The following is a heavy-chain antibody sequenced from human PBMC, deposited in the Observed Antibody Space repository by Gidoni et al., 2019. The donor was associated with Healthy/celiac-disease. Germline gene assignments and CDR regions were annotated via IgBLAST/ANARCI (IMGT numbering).Heavy chain of an antibody. J-gene: IGHJ4*02. Sequence: QLQLQESGPGLVKPSETLSLSCTVSGGSISSSSYYWGLIRQPPGKGLEWIGSIYYSGSTYYNPSLKSRVTISVDTSKSQFSLKLSSVTAADTAVYYCARHGDFWSGYSDVMLFYDYWGQGTLVTVSS. V-gene: IGHV4-39*01. CDR2: IYYSGST. CDR3: ARHGDFWSGYSDVMLFYDY. D-gene: IGHD3-3*01. CDR1: GGSISSSSYY.